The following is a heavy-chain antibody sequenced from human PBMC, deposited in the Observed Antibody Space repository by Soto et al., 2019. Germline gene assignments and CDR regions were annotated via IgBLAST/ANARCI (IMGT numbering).Heavy chain of an antibody. CDR3: ARQRDYNILTGYSYYFDY. CDR2: IYPGDSDT. D-gene: IGHD3-9*01. J-gene: IGHJ4*02. V-gene: IGHV5-51*01. Sequence: GESLKISCKGSGYSFTSYWIGWVRQMPGKGLEWMGIIYPGDSDTRYSPSFQGQVTISADKSISTAYLQWSSLQASDTAIYYCARQRDYNILTGYSYYFDYWGQGALVTVSS. CDR1: GYSFTSYW.